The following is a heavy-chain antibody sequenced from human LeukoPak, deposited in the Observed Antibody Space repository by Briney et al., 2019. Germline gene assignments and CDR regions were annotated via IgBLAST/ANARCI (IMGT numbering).Heavy chain of an antibody. Sequence: ASVKVSCKASGYTFTSYAMNWVRQAPGQRLEWMGWINAGNGNTKYSQKFQGRVTITRDTSASTAYMDLGSLRSEDTAVYYCARGGAGNRFDCGGPGSLVTVAS. CDR2: INAGNGNT. CDR1: GYTFTSYA. D-gene: IGHD2/OR15-2a*01. V-gene: IGHV1-3*01. J-gene: IGHJ4*02. CDR3: ARGGAGNRFDC.